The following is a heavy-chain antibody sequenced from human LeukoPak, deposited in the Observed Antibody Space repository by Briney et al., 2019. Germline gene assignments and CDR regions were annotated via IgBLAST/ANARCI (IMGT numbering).Heavy chain of an antibody. CDR1: GFTFSSYG. V-gene: IGHV3-30*02. CDR2: IRYDGSNK. D-gene: IGHD3-10*01. CDR3: AKRYGSGSSLTNWFDP. Sequence: PGGSLRLSCAAYGFTFSSYGMHWVRQAPGKGLEWVAFIRYDGSNKYYADSVKGRFTISRDNSKNPLYLQMNSLRAEDTAVYYCAKRYGSGSSLTNWFDPWGQGTLVTVSS. J-gene: IGHJ5*02.